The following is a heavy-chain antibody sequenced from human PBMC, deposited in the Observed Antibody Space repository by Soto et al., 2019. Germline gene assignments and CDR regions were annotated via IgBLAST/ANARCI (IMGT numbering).Heavy chain of an antibody. D-gene: IGHD6-25*01. CDR2: IYYSGST. J-gene: IGHJ5*02. CDR3: ARGKAQRGGNWFDP. Sequence: SETLSLTCTVSGGSISSGDYYWSWIRQPPGKGLEWIGYIYYSGSTYYNPSLKSRVTISVDRSKNQFSLKLSSVTAADTAVYYCARGKAQRGGNWFDPWGQGTLVTVSS. V-gene: IGHV4-30-4*01. CDR1: GGSISSGDYY.